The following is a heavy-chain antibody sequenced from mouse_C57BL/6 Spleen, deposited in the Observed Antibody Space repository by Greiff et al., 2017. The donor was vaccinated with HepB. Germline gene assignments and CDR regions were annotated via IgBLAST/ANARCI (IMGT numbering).Heavy chain of an antibody. V-gene: IGHV1-5*01. CDR3: TSGYFGTSNWFAY. CDR1: GYTFTSYW. CDR2: IYPGNSYT. D-gene: IGHD2-1*01. J-gene: IGHJ3*01. Sequence: EVKLQESGTVLAMPGASVKMSCKTSGYTFTSYWMHWVKQRPGQGLEWIGAIYPGNSYTSYNQKFKGKAKLTAVTSSSTAYMELSSLTNEDYAVYYCTSGYFGTSNWFAYWGQGTLVTVSA.